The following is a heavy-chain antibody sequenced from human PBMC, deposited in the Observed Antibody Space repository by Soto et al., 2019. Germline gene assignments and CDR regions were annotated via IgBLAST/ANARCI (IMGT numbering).Heavy chain of an antibody. D-gene: IGHD6-19*01. V-gene: IGHV4-30-2*01. CDR3: ARIHWAQSSLDY. J-gene: IGHJ4*02. CDR2: VTHSGTA. Sequence: SETLSLTCAVSGGSIDSGAFPLSWIRQPPGKGLEWIGYVTHSGTAYSIPSLNGRLTLSVDSSQTQFSLKLTSVTAAESAFYYCARIHWAQSSLDYWGRGILVTVSS. CDR1: GGSIDSGAFP.